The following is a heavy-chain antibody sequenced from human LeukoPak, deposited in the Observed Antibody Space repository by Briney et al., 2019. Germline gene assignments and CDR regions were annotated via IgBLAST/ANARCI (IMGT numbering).Heavy chain of an antibody. J-gene: IGHJ4*02. V-gene: IGHV3-21*01. CDR3: AREIPYEDMVRGVIPLYYFDY. CDR2: ISSSSSYI. CDR1: GFTFSSYS. Sequence: GGSLRLSCAASGFTFSSYSMNWVRQAPGKGLEWVSSISSSSSYIYYADSVKGRFTISRDNAKNSLYLQMNSLRAEDTAVYYCAREIPYEDMVRGVIPLYYFDYWGQGTLVTVSS. D-gene: IGHD3-10*01.